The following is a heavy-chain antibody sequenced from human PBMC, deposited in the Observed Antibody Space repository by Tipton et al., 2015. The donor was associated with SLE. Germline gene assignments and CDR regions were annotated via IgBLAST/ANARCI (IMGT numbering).Heavy chain of an antibody. J-gene: IGHJ2*01. D-gene: IGHD1-7*01. Sequence: TLSLTCTVSGGSISSGGFYWSWIRQHPGKGLEWIGYIYYSGSTNYNPSLKSRVTISVDTSKNQFSLKLSSVTAADTAVYYCARVGITGTTWDWYLDLWGRGTLVTVSS. CDR2: IYYSGST. V-gene: IGHV4-61*08. CDR3: ARVGITGTTWDWYLDL. CDR1: GGSISSGGFY.